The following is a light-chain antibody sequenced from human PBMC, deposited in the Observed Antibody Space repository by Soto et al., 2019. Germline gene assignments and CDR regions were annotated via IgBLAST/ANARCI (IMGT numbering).Light chain of an antibody. CDR3: QQSSSNPLT. CDR1: QSISSY. Sequence: DIQMTQSPSSLSASVGDRVTITCPASQSISSYLNWYQQKPGKAPNLLIYSASKLHSGVPSRFSGSGSGTDFTLIISSLQPEDFATYYCQQSSSNPLTFGGGTRV. CDR2: SAS. J-gene: IGKJ4*01. V-gene: IGKV1-39*01.